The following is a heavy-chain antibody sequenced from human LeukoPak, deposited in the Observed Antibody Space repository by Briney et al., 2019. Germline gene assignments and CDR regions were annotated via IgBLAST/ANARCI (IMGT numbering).Heavy chain of an antibody. CDR2: ISAYNGNT. D-gene: IGHD3-3*01. J-gene: IGHJ6*02. Sequence: ASVKVSCKASGYTFTSYGISWVRQAPGQGLEWMGWISAYNGNTNYAQKLQGRVTMTTDTSTSTAYMELGSLRSDDTAVYYCARVVQSLQRGYDFWSGYYFGVDYYGMDVWGQGTTVTVSS. V-gene: IGHV1-18*01. CDR1: GYTFTSYG. CDR3: ARVVQSLQRGYDFWSGYYFGVDYYGMDV.